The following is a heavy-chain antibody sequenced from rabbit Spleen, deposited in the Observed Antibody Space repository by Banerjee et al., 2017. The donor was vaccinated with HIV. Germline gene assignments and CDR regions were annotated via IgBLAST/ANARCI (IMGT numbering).Heavy chain of an antibody. CDR2: IYGGGTNGAT. Sequence: QEQLEESGGDLVKPGASLTLTCTASGFSFSSSYWICWVRQAPGKGLEWIACIYGGGTNGATYYATWAKGRFTVSKSASTTVTLQMTRLTAADTATYFCARDTSSSFSSYGMDLWGPGTRVTVS. D-gene: IGHD1-1*01. CDR1: GFSFSSSYW. V-gene: IGHV1S45*01. J-gene: IGHJ6*01. CDR3: ARDTSSSFSSYGMDL.